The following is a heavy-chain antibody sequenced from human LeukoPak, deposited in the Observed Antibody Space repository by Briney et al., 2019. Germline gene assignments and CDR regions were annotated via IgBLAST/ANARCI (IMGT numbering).Heavy chain of an antibody. CDR2: ISSTSNHI. V-gene: IGHV3-21*01. CDR1: GFTFSTYT. CDR3: VGWRGGPGCRDGYKVDY. J-gene: IGHJ4*02. Sequence: GGSLRLSCVASGFTFSTYTMNWVRQAPGKGLEWVSSISSTSNHIYYADSLKGRFTISRDNAKNSLYLQVNSLRAEDTAVYYCVGWRGGPGCRDGYKVDYWGQGTLVTVSS. D-gene: IGHD5-24*01.